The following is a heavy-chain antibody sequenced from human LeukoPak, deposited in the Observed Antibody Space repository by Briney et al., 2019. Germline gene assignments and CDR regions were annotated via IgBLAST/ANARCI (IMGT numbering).Heavy chain of an antibody. CDR1: GGSFSGYY. CDR3: ASGNGDSYAFGI. V-gene: IGHV4-34*01. CDR2: INHSGST. D-gene: IGHD4-17*01. Sequence: SETLSLTCAVYGGSFSGYYWSWIRQPPGKGLEWIGEINHSGSTNYNPSLKSRVTISVDTSKNQFSLKLSSVTAADTAVYYCASGNGDSYAFGIWGQGTMVTVSS. J-gene: IGHJ3*02.